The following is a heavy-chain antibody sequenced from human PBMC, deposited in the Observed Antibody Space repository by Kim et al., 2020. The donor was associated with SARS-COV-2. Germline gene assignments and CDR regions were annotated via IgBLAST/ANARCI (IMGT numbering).Heavy chain of an antibody. J-gene: IGHJ4*02. V-gene: IGHV4-4*02. CDR3: ARAFYGSGSYPDY. CDR2: IYHSGST. D-gene: IGHD3-10*01. CDR1: GGSISSSNW. Sequence: SETLSLTCAVSGGSISSSNWWSWVRQPPGKGLEWIGEIYHSGSTNYNPSLKSRVTISVDKSKNQFSLKLSSVTAADTAVYYCARAFYGSGSYPDYWGQGTLVTVSS.